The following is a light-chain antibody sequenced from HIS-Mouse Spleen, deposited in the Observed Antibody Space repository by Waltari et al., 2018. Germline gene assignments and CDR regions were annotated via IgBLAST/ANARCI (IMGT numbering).Light chain of an antibody. J-gene: IGLJ2*01. V-gene: IGLV2-8*01. Sequence: QSALTQPPSASGSPGQSVTISCTGTSSDVGGYNYVSWYQQHPGKAPKLMIYEVSKGPSGVPDRFSGSKSGNTASRTVSGLQAEDEADYYCSSYAGSNNLVFGGGTKLTVL. CDR3: SSYAGSNNLV. CDR2: EVS. CDR1: SSDVGGYNY.